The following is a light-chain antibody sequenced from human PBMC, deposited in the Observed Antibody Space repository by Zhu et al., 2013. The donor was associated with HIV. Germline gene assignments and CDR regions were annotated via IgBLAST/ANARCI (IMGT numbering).Light chain of an antibody. CDR1: QTVSSNS. J-gene: IGKJ2*01. CDR3: QQYVGSPMYT. V-gene: IGKV3-20*01. CDR2: SAS. Sequence: EIVLTQSPGTLSLSSGERVTLSCRASQTVSSNSLAWYQQKPGQTPRLLIYSASSRPTGIPSRFSGSGSGTDFTLTINRLEPEDSAVYYCQQYVGSPMYTFGQGTKLEI.